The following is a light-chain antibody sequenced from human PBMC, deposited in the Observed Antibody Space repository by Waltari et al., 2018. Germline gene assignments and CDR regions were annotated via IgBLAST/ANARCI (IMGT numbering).Light chain of an antibody. V-gene: IGLV3-25*03. Sequence: SYELTQPPSVSVSPGQTARITCSGEALPKQYAYWYQQKPGQAPLLVIYKDTERSSGIPGRFSGSSSGTTVTLTISAVQAEDEADYYCQSADAGGTYVIFGGGTKLTVL. CDR2: KDT. CDR3: QSADAGGTYVI. CDR1: ALPKQY. J-gene: IGLJ2*01.